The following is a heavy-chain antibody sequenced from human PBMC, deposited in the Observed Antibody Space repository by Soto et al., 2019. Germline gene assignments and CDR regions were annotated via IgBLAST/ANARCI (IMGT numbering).Heavy chain of an antibody. Sequence: QVQLVQSGAEVREPGASVKVSCKASGYSFTSLDINWVRQTTGQGLEWMGWMQPSSGRTGYAQKFQGRVTMTRDTSINTAYMELSSLTSDVPAFYYCARGVTAGVDYWGQGTLVTVSS. CDR2: MQPSSGRT. V-gene: IGHV1-8*01. CDR1: GYSFTSLD. D-gene: IGHD1-26*01. CDR3: ARGVTAGVDY. J-gene: IGHJ4*02.